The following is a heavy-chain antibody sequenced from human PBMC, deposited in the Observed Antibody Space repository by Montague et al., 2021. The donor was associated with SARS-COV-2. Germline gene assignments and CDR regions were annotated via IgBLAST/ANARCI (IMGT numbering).Heavy chain of an antibody. CDR1: GGSISSGGYY. Sequence: TLSLTCTVSGGSISSGGYYWSWIRQHPGKGLEWIGYIYYSGSTYYNPSLKSRVTISVDTSKNQFSLKLSSLTAADTAVYYCARAATMTMIVVVIDAFDIWGQGKMVTVSS. V-gene: IGHV4-31*03. D-gene: IGHD3-22*01. J-gene: IGHJ3*02. CDR3: ARAATMTMIVVVIDAFDI. CDR2: IYYSGST.